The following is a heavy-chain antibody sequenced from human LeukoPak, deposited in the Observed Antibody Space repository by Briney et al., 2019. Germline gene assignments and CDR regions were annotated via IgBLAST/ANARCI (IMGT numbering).Heavy chain of an antibody. J-gene: IGHJ4*02. CDR3: ARGRDGHNYAGYYFDY. V-gene: IGHV1-18*01. CDR1: GYTFTSYG. D-gene: IGHD5-24*01. Sequence: GSVKVSCKASGYTFTSYGINWVRQAPGQGLEWMGWIRVYNGNTNYAQKLQGRVTMTTDTSTSTAYMELRSLRSDDTAVYYCARGRDGHNYAGYYFDYWGQGTLVTVSS. CDR2: IRVYNGNT.